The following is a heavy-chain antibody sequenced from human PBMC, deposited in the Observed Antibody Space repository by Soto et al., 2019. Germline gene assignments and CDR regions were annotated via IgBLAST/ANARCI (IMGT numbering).Heavy chain of an antibody. D-gene: IGHD3-9*01. CDR1: GFTFSSYS. V-gene: IGHV3-21*01. CDR3: ARDRYHYDILTGYYGYYYYGMDV. Sequence: PGGSLRLSCAASGFTFSSYSMNWVRQAPGKGLEWVSSISSSSSYIYYADSVKGRFTISRDNAKNSLYLQMNSLRAEDTAVYYCARDRYHYDILTGYYGYYYYGMDVWGQGTTVTVSS. J-gene: IGHJ6*02. CDR2: ISSSSSYI.